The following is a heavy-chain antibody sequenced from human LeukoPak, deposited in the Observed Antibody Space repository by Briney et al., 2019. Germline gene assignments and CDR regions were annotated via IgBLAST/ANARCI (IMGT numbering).Heavy chain of an antibody. J-gene: IGHJ2*01. D-gene: IGHD4-17*01. CDR1: GFTFSDYY. CDR3: ARDVDYASKYFDL. CDR2: VSSSGSTI. V-gene: IGHV3-11*01. Sequence: GGSLRPSCAASGFTFSDYYMSWIRQAPGKGLEWVSYVSSSGSTIYYADSVRGRFTISRDNAKNSLYLQMNSLRAEDTALYYCARDVDYASKYFDLWGRGTLVTVSS.